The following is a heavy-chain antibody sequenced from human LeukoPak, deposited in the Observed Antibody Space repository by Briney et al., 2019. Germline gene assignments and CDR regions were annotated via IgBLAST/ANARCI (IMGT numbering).Heavy chain of an antibody. CDR2: INPNSGGT. CDR3: ARVSTMVRGVSPLDP. V-gene: IGHV1-2*06. J-gene: IGHJ5*02. CDR1: GYTFTGYY. Sequence: GASVKVSCKASGYTFTGYYMHWVRQAPGQGLEWMGRINPNSGGTNYAQKFQGRVTMTRDTSISTAYMELSRLGSDDTAVYYCARVSTMVRGVSPLDPWGQGTLVTVSS. D-gene: IGHD3-10*01.